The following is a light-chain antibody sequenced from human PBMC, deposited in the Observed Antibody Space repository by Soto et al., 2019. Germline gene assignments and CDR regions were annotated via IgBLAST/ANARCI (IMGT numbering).Light chain of an antibody. V-gene: IGLV2-14*01. J-gene: IGLJ2*01. CDR3: NSCTDTTSLI. CDR2: EVS. CDR1: SSDVGDYKY. Sequence: QSALTQPASVSGSPGQPITISCTGTSSDVGDYKYVSWYQQHPGKAPKLIIYEVSNRPSGISNRFSGSKSGNTASLTISGLQAEDEADYYCNSCTDTTSLIFGGVTKLTVL.